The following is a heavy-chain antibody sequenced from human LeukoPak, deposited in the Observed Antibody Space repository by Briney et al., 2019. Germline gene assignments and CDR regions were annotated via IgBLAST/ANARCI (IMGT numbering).Heavy chain of an antibody. CDR1: GGSISSGGYY. Sequence: PSETLSLTCTVSGGSISSGGYYWSWIRQHPGKGLEWIGYIYYSGSTYYNPSLKSRLTISVDTSKNQFSLKLSSVTAADTAVYYCARVEGVVSVATADWYFDLWGRGNLVTVSS. CDR2: IYYSGST. J-gene: IGHJ2*01. CDR3: ARVEGVVSVATADWYFDL. V-gene: IGHV4-31*03. D-gene: IGHD5-12*01.